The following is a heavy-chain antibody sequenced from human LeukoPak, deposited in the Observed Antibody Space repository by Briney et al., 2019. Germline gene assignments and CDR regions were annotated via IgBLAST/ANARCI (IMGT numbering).Heavy chain of an antibody. CDR2: IYTNGST. Sequence: TASETLSLTCTVSSGSVSGYYWSWIRQPAGKGLEWIGRIYTNGSTNYNPSLKSRVTMSEDTSKNHFSLKLNSVTAADTAVYYCARWVSASIDYWGQGTLVTVSS. CDR1: SGSVSGYY. V-gene: IGHV4-4*07. J-gene: IGHJ4*02. CDR3: ARWVSASIDY. D-gene: IGHD1-26*01.